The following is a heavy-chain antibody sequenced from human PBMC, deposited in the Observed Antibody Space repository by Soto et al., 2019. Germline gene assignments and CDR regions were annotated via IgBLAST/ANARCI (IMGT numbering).Heavy chain of an antibody. CDR1: GYTFPSYG. CDR2: ISAYNGNT. J-gene: IGHJ4*02. D-gene: IGHD2-15*01. Sequence: VASVKVSCKASGYTFPSYGISWVRQAPGQGLEWMGWISAYNGNTNYAQKLQGRVTMTTDTSTSTAYMELRSLRSDDTAVYYFARDGCSGGSCYLRQFFDYWGQGTLVTVSS. V-gene: IGHV1-18*01. CDR3: ARDGCSGGSCYLRQFFDY.